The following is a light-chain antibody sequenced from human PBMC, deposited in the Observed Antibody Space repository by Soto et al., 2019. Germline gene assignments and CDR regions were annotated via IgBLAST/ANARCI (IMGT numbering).Light chain of an antibody. Sequence: IAMTQSPATLSVSPGNRVTLSCMASQSISIDLAWYQHTPGQAPRLLIHGASTRATGVPARISGSGSGTEFTLTISSLQSEDFAVYYCQQFRNWPWTFGQGTKVDIK. CDR3: QQFRNWPWT. J-gene: IGKJ1*01. CDR2: GAS. CDR1: QSISID. V-gene: IGKV3D-15*01.